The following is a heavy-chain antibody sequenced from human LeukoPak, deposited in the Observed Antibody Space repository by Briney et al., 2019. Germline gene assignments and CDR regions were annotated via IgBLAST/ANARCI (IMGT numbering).Heavy chain of an antibody. J-gene: IGHJ5*02. CDR3: VRGDYYDGGGRNWFDP. Sequence: PSETLSLTCTVSGDSMSSYYWNFIRQPAGKGLEWIGRIHTSWTTYYNPSLKSRITMSVDTSRNQFSLRLTSVTAADTAVYYCVRGDYYDGGGRNWFDPWGQGTLVTVSS. D-gene: IGHD3-16*01. CDR1: GDSMSSYY. V-gene: IGHV4-4*07. CDR2: IHTSWTT.